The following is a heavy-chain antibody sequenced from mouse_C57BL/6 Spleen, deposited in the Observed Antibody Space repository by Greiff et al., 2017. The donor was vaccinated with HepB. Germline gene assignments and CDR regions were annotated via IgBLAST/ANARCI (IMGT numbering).Heavy chain of an antibody. Sequence: EVKLVESEGGLVQPGSSMKLSCTASGFTFSDYYMAWVRQVPEKGLEWVANIKYDGSSTYYLDSLKSRFIISRDNAKNILYLQMSSLKSEDTATYYCARYDYGYAMDYWGQGTSVTVSS. CDR1: GFTFSDYY. CDR3: ARYDYGYAMDY. J-gene: IGHJ4*01. D-gene: IGHD2-4*01. CDR2: IKYDGSST. V-gene: IGHV5-16*01.